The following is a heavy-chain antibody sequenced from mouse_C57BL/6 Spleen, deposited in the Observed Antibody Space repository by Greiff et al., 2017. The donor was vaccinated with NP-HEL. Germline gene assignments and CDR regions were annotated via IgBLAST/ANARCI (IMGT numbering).Heavy chain of an antibody. Sequence: VKLMESGPELVKPGASVKISCKASGYAFSSSWMNWVKQRPGKGLEWIGRIYPGDGDTNYNGKFKGKATLTADKSSSTAYMQLSSLTSEDSAVYFCASLWLRDYAMDYWGQGTSVTVSS. V-gene: IGHV1-82*01. CDR2: IYPGDGDT. D-gene: IGHD2-2*01. CDR3: ASLWLRDYAMDY. CDR1: GYAFSSSW. J-gene: IGHJ4*01.